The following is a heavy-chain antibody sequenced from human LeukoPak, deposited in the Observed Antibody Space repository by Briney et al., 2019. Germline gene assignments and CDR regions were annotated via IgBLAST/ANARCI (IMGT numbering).Heavy chain of an antibody. Sequence: SETLSLTCTVSGGSISSSSYYWGWIRQPPGKGLEWIGSIYYSGSTYYNPSLKSRVTISVDTSKNQFSLKLSSVTAADTAVYYCARLPRIQLRTYYYYYYMDMWGKGTTVTVSS. V-gene: IGHV4-39*01. CDR2: IYYSGST. D-gene: IGHD5-18*01. J-gene: IGHJ6*03. CDR3: ARLPRIQLRTYYYYYYMDM. CDR1: GGSISSSSYY.